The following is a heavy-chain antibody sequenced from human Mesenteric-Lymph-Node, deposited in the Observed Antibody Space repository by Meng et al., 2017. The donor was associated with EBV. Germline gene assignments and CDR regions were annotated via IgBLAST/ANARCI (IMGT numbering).Heavy chain of an antibody. CDR1: GEPFHHYF. Sequence: QVHINPGGCGLWTPSGTLSHPWAVVGEPFHHYFGSWIRQPPGKGLEWIGEISHGGSTNYNPSLKSRLTISVDTSNNLFSLNINSVTVADTAVYYCARGGLQSSGWYKERPHWGQGTLVTVSS. J-gene: IGHJ4*02. CDR2: ISHGGST. CDR3: ARGGLQSSGWYKERPH. V-gene: IGHV4-34*01. D-gene: IGHD6-19*01.